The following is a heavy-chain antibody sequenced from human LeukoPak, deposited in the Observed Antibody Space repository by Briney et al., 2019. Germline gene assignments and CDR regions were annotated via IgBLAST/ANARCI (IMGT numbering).Heavy chain of an antibody. V-gene: IGHV3-21*01. D-gene: IGHD3-22*01. CDR3: ARALGSKGWLLRPHYYYYYMDV. Sequence: GGSLRLSCAVSGFTFSSYSMNWVRQAPGNGLEWVSSISSSSSYIYYADSVKGRFTISRDNAKNSLYLQMNSLRAEDTAVYYCARALGSKGWLLRPHYYYYYMDVWGKGTTVTISS. J-gene: IGHJ6*03. CDR1: GFTFSSYS. CDR2: ISSSSSYI.